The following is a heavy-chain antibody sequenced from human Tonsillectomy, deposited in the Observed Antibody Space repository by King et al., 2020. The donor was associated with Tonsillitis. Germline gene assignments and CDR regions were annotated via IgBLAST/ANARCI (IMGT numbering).Heavy chain of an antibody. CDR3: ASPSSGPYWYFDL. D-gene: IGHD6-19*01. CDR2: IYPGDSDT. Sequence: VQLVESGAEVKKPGEALKISCKGSGYNFPSYWIGWVRQMPGKGLEWMGIIYPGDSDTRYSPSFQGQVTISADKSINTAYLQWSSLKASDTAMYYCASPSSGPYWYFDLWGRGTLVTVSS. V-gene: IGHV5-51*01. CDR1: GYNFPSYW. J-gene: IGHJ2*01.